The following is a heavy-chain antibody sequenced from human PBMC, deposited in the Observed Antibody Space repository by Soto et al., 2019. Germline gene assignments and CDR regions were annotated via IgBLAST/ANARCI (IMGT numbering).Heavy chain of an antibody. CDR3: ARATFGLYYDFWSGYPHYFDY. V-gene: IGHV4-34*01. CDR1: GGSFSGYY. D-gene: IGHD3-3*01. CDR2: INHSGST. J-gene: IGHJ4*02. Sequence: SETLFLTCAVYGGSFSGYYWSWIRQPPGKGLEWIGEINHSGSTNYNPSLKSRVTISVDTSKNQFSLKLSSVTAADTAVYYCARATFGLYYDFWSGYPHYFDYWGQGTLVTVSS.